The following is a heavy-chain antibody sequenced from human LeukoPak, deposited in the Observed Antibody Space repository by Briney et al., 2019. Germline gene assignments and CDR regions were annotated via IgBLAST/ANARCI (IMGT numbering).Heavy chain of an antibody. CDR3: ARTFWDRFDY. CDR2: IYTSGST. Sequence: PSQTLSLTCTVSGGSISSGSYYWSWIRQPAGKGLEWIGRIYTSGSTNYNPSLKSRVTISVDTSKNQFSLKLSSVIAADTAVYYCARTFWDRFDYWGQGTLVTVSS. V-gene: IGHV4-61*02. D-gene: IGHD1-26*01. J-gene: IGHJ4*02. CDR1: GGSISSGSYY.